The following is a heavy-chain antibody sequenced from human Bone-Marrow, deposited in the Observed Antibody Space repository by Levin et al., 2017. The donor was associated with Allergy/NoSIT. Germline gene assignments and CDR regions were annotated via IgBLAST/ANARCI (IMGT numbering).Heavy chain of an antibody. Sequence: PSETLSLTCAVSGGSFTSYYWSWVRQAPGKGLEWIAYMHYTGATYYNPTLQSRVTGSIDTPKNQFSLSLRSLTAADTAVYFCARVAVAAAGLYAYWGPGTLVTVSP. CDR2: MHYTGAT. CDR1: GGSFTSYY. CDR3: ARVAVAAAGLYAY. V-gene: IGHV4-59*01. D-gene: IGHD2/OR15-2a*01. J-gene: IGHJ4*02.